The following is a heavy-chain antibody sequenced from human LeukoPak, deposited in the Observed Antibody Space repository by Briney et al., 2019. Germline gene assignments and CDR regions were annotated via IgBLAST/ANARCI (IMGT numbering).Heavy chain of an antibody. J-gene: IGHJ4*02. V-gene: IGHV4-34*01. D-gene: IGHD2-21*02. Sequence: PSETLSLTCAVSGGSFSGYYWTWIRQPPGKGLEWIGEINHSGRTNYNPSLKSRVIMSVDTSKNQFSLKLSSVTAADTAVYYCARIGIVVVTPYFEYWGQGTLVTVSS. CDR3: ARIGIVVVTPYFEY. CDR2: INHSGRT. CDR1: GGSFSGYY.